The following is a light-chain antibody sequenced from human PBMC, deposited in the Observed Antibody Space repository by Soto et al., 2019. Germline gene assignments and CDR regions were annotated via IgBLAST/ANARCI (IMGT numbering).Light chain of an antibody. CDR3: QQYNNWPPYT. CDR2: GAS. V-gene: IGKV3-15*01. CDR1: QSVSSN. Sequence: EIVMTQSPATLSVSPGERATLSCRASQSVSSNLAWYQQTPGQAPRLLIYGASTRATGIPARFSGSGSGTEFTLPISSLQSEDFAVYYCQQYNNWPPYTFGQGTKLEIK. J-gene: IGKJ2*01.